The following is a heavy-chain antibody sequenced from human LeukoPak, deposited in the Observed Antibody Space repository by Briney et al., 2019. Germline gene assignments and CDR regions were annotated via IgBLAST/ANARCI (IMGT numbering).Heavy chain of an antibody. CDR1: GFTVRSNY. Sequence: GGSLRLSCAASGFTVRSNYMSWVRQAPGKGLEWVSYISSSSSTIYYADSVKGRFTISRDNAKNSLYLQMNSLRAEDTAVYYCAREPGSSGYEDYWGQGTLVTVSS. D-gene: IGHD5-12*01. V-gene: IGHV3-48*04. CDR2: ISSSSSTI. J-gene: IGHJ4*02. CDR3: AREPGSSGYEDY.